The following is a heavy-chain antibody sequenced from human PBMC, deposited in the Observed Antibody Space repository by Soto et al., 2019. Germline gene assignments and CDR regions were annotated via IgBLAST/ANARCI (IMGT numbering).Heavy chain of an antibody. V-gene: IGHV5-10-1*01. D-gene: IGHD2-8*01. CDR1: GYSFTTYW. Sequence: SLKISRKGSGYSFTTYWISWVRQVPGKGLQWMGRIDPSDSYTTYSPSFQGHVSISTDKSISTAYLQWSSLKASDTATYYCASRPYATYNYSGMDVWGQGTTVTVSS. CDR3: ASRPYATYNYSGMDV. J-gene: IGHJ6*02. CDR2: IDPSDSYT.